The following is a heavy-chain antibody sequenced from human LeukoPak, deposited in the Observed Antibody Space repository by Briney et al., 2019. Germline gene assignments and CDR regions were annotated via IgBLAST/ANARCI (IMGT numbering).Heavy chain of an antibody. D-gene: IGHD5-18*01. CDR3: ARTTEGGYSYGYFYYYYMDV. CDR2: VSYSGST. J-gene: IGHJ6*03. V-gene: IGHV4-59*01. CDR1: GGSISSYY. Sequence: SETLSLTCTVPGGSISSYYWSWIRQPAGKGLEWIGYVSYSGSTNYKSSLKSRVTISVDTSKNQFSLKLSSVTAADTAVYYCARTTEGGYSYGYFYYYYMDVWGKGTTVTISS.